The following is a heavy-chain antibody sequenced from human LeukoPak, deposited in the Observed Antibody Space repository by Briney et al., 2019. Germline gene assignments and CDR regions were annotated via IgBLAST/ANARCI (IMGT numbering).Heavy chain of an antibody. CDR2: INHSGST. V-gene: IGHV4-34*01. Sequence: PSETLSLTCAVYGGSFIGYYWTWIRQPPGKGLEWIGEINHSGSTNYNPSLKSRLTISVDTSKNQFSLKLTSVTAADTAVYYCATPDSSGYYYLYWGQGTLVTVSS. CDR1: GGSFIGYY. J-gene: IGHJ4*02. CDR3: ATPDSSGYYYLY. D-gene: IGHD3-22*01.